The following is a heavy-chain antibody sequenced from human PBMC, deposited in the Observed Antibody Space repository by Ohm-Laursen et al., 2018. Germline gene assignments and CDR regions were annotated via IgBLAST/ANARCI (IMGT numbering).Heavy chain of an antibody. CDR1: GGSISSYY. CDR3: ARARDSSSSRSSPRTKYYYYGMDV. CDR2: IYTSGST. D-gene: IGHD6-6*01. J-gene: IGHJ6*02. Sequence: SETLSLTWTVSGGSISSYYWSWIRQPAGKGLEWIGRIYTSGSTNYNPSLKSRVTMSVDTSKNQFSLKLSSVTAADTAVYYCARARDSSSSRSSPRTKYYYYGMDVWGQGTTVTVSS. V-gene: IGHV4-4*07.